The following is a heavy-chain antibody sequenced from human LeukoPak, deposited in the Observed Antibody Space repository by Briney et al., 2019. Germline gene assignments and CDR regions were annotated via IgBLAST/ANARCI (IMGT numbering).Heavy chain of an antibody. V-gene: IGHV4-59*01. CDR3: ARSIYQLLRFDY. CDR2: VDYSGST. D-gene: IGHD2-2*01. J-gene: IGHJ4*02. Sequence: SETLSLTCTVSGASISTYYWSWIRQPPGKGLAWIGYVDYSGSTNYNPSLKSRATISVDTSKDQFSLKLTSVTAADTAVYYCARSIYQLLRFDYWGQGTLVTVSS. CDR1: GASISTYY.